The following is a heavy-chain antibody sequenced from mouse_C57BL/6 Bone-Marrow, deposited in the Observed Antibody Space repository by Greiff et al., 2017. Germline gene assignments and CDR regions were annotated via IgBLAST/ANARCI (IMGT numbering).Heavy chain of an antibody. CDR3: ARSGNWGPFAY. V-gene: IGHV1-53*01. J-gene: IGHJ3*01. CDR1: GYTFTSYW. Sequence: QVQLQQSGAELVRPGASVKLSCKASGYTFTSYWMHWVKQRPGQGLEWIGNINPSNGGTNYNEKFKSKATLTVDKSSSTAYMQLSSLTSEDSAVYYCARSGNWGPFAYWGQGTLVTVSA. D-gene: IGHD4-1*01. CDR2: INPSNGGT.